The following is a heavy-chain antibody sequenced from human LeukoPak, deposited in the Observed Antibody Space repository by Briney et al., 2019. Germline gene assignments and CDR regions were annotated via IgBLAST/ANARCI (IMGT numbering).Heavy chain of an antibody. CDR3: ARALVAYYDFWSGYYNHWFDP. CDR1: GGSFSGYY. D-gene: IGHD3-3*01. J-gene: IGHJ5*02. Sequence: PSETLSLTCAVYGGSFSGYYWSWIRQPPGKGLEWIGEINHSGSTNYNPSLKSRVTISVDTSKNQFSLKLSSVTAADTAVYYCARALVAYYDFWSGYYNHWFDPWGQGTLVTVSS. CDR2: INHSGST. V-gene: IGHV4-34*01.